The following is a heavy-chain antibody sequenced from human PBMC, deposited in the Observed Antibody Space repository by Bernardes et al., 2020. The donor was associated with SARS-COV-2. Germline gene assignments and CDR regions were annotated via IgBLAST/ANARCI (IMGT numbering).Heavy chain of an antibody. J-gene: IGHJ5*02. D-gene: IGHD2-2*01. V-gene: IGHV4-59*01. CDR3: ARLSCSSTSCVTFDP. Sequence: SETLSLTCTVSGGSISSYYWSWIRQPPGKGLEWIGYIYYSGSTNYNPSLKSRVTISVDTSKNQFSLKLSSVTAADTAVYYCARLSCSSTSCVTFDPWGQGTLVTVSS. CDR2: IYYSGST. CDR1: GGSISSYY.